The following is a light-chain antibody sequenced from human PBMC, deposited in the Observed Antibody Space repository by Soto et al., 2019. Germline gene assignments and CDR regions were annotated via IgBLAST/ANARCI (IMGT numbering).Light chain of an antibody. CDR2: QVT. J-gene: IGLJ1*01. Sequence: SVLTQPASVSGSPGQSITISCTGTSSDIGGYYYVSWYQHHPGKAPKLMIYQVTNRPSGVSHRFSGSKSGNTASLTISGLQAEDEADYYCTSYSSSSTFYVFGPGTKVTVL. CDR1: SSDIGGYYY. CDR3: TSYSSSSTFYV. V-gene: IGLV2-14*01.